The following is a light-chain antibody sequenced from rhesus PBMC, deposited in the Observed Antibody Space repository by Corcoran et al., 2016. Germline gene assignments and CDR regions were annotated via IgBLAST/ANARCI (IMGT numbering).Light chain of an antibody. V-gene: IGKV3-53*01. CDR3: QHYTTSPPYS. CDR1: QSVGSN. J-gene: IGKJ2*01. Sequence: QVILTQSPAILSLSPGERATISCRASQSVGSNLAWYQQKPGQAPRLLIYGASSRAIGIPDRFRGSGAETEFTLNSSSLEPEDFAMYSCQHYTTSPPYSFGQGTKVEIK. CDR2: GAS.